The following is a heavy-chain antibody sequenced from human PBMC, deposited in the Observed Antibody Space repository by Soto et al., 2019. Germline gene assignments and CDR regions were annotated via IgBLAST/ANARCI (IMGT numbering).Heavy chain of an antibody. Sequence: QVQLVQSGAEVKKPGSSVKVSCKASGGTFSSYAISWVRQAPGQGLEWMGGIIPIFGTANYAQKFQGRVTITAEKSTSTAYRELSSLRSEDTAVYYCARDRRIAAAGSRYYYGMDVWGQGTTVTVSS. V-gene: IGHV1-69*06. J-gene: IGHJ6*02. CDR2: IIPIFGTA. CDR3: ARDRRIAAAGSRYYYGMDV. CDR1: GGTFSSYA. D-gene: IGHD6-13*01.